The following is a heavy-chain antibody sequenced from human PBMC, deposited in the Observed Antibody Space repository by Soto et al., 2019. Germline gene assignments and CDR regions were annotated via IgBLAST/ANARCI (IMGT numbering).Heavy chain of an antibody. J-gene: IGHJ6*02. Sequence: GGSLRLSCAASGFTFSSYAMHWVRQAPGKGLEWVAVISYDGSNKYYADSVKGRFTISRDNSKNTLYLQMNSLRAEDTAVYYCARERRLLWFGEPTSYGMDVWGQGTTVTVSS. CDR1: GFTFSSYA. CDR2: ISYDGSNK. CDR3: ARERRLLWFGEPTSYGMDV. V-gene: IGHV3-30-3*01. D-gene: IGHD3-10*01.